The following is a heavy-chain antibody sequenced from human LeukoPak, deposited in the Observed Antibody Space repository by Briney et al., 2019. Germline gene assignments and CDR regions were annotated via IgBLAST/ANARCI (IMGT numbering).Heavy chain of an antibody. D-gene: IGHD1-26*01. CDR1: GFTFSSYG. CDR3: ASLTLGAIRTISYAFDL. CDR2: ISGSGGST. V-gene: IGHV3-23*01. Sequence: GGSLRLSCAASGFTFSSYGMSWIRQAPGKGLEWVSAISGSGGSTYYADSVKGRFTISRDNSKNTLYLQMTSLRPEDTAMYYCASLTLGAIRTISYAFDLWGQGTMVTVYS. J-gene: IGHJ3*01.